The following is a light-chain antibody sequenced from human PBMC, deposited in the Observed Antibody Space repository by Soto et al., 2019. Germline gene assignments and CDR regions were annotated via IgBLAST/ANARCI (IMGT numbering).Light chain of an antibody. V-gene: IGLV1-51*01. CDR2: DNY. Sequence: QSVLTQPPSMSAAPGQRVTISCSGTSSNIGDNYVSWYRQLPGTAPELLIYDNYKRPSGIPDRFSGSKSGTSASLAITRLQAEDEADYYCQSYDISLHNYVFGTGTKLTVL. CDR1: SSNIGDNY. CDR3: QSYDISLHNYV. J-gene: IGLJ1*01.